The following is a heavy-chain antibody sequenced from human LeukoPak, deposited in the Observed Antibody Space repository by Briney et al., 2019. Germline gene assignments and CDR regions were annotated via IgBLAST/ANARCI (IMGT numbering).Heavy chain of an antibody. D-gene: IGHD4-17*01. CDR3: ANGWVTVRSAKFDY. J-gene: IGHJ4*02. Sequence: GGSLRLSCAASGFTFGSYAMSWVRQAPGKGLEWVSAISGGAGSTYYADSVKGRFTISRDNSKNTLYLQMNSLRAEDTAVYYCANGWVTVRSAKFDYWGQGTLVTVSS. CDR2: ISGGAGST. V-gene: IGHV3-23*01. CDR1: GFTFGSYA.